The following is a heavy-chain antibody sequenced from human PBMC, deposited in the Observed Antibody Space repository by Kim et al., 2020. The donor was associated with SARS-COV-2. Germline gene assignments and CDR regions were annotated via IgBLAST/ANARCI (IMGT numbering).Heavy chain of an antibody. CDR1: GGSISSYY. D-gene: IGHD3-3*01. Sequence: SETLSLTCTVSGGSISSYYWSWIRQPAGKGLEWIGRIYTSGSTNYNPSLKSRVTMSVDTSKNQFSLKLSSVTAADTAVNYCARGSFGVVIMSYYYYGMDVWGQGTTVTVSS. V-gene: IGHV4-4*07. CDR2: IYTSGST. J-gene: IGHJ6*02. CDR3: ARGSFGVVIMSYYYYGMDV.